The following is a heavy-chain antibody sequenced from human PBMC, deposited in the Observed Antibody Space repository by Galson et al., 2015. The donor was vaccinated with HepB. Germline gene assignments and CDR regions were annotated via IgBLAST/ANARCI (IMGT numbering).Heavy chain of an antibody. D-gene: IGHD6-19*01. J-gene: IGHJ4*02. CDR3: AIIAVAGDYFDY. CDR1: GGTLSSYT. V-gene: IGHV1-69*02. CDR2: IIPILGIA. Sequence: SVKVSCKASGGTLSSYTISWVRQAPGQGLEWMGRIIPILGIANYAQKFQGRVTITADKSTSTAYMELSSLRSEDTAVYYCAIIAVAGDYFDYWGQGTLVTVSS.